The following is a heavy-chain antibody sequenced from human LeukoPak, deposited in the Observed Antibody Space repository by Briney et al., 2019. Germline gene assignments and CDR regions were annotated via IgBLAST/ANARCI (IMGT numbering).Heavy chain of an antibody. Sequence: SSETLSLTCTVSGASISSHYWTWIRQPPGKGLEWIGYFYSSGSTNYKYSLKSRVTISADTSKNQLSLKLSSLTAADTAVYYCARVNPVTTMGDRFDPWGQGSLVTVSS. J-gene: IGHJ5*02. D-gene: IGHD3-16*01. V-gene: IGHV4-59*11. CDR3: ARVNPVTTMGDRFDP. CDR2: FYSSGST. CDR1: GASISSHY.